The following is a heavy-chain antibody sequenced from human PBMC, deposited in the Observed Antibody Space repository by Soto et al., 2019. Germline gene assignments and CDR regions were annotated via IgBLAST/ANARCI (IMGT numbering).Heavy chain of an antibody. D-gene: IGHD5-18*01. V-gene: IGHV4-4*07. CDR3: ARGEYSYGLYYYYGMDV. J-gene: IGHJ6*02. CDR1: GGYISSYS. CDR2: IYPSRST. Sequence: SDPLSLTRTVSGGYISSYSRSWLRQPAGKGLEWMGRIYPSRSTNYNPSLKSRVTMSVDTAKNQFSLKLSTVTAADTAVYYCARGEYSYGLYYYYGMDVWGQGTTVTVS.